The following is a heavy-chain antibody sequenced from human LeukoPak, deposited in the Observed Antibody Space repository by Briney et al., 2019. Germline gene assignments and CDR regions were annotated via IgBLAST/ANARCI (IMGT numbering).Heavy chain of an antibody. V-gene: IGHV4-39*01. CDR3: ARHGRMATTNPPY. CDR1: GGSVGSSSYY. CDR2: IYDSGST. J-gene: IGHJ4*02. Sequence: SETLSLTCTVSGGSVGSSSYYWGWLRQPPGKGLEWIGSIYDSGSTYYNPSLKSRVTISVDTSRNQFSLKLSSVTAADTAVYYCARHGRMATTNPPYWGQGALVTVSS. D-gene: IGHD5-24*01.